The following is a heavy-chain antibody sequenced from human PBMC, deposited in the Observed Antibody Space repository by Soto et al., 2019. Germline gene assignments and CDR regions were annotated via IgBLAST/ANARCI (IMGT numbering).Heavy chain of an antibody. Sequence: PGGSLRLSCAATGFSFSDYDMTWIRQAPGQGLEWLSYISRTDSSKYYAGSVKGRFTISVDSAKRSVYLQMNSLRADDTAVYYCARDLYGLDVWGQGTTVIVSS. CDR2: ISRTDSSK. J-gene: IGHJ6*02. CDR1: GFSFSDYD. V-gene: IGHV3-11*01. CDR3: ARDLYGLDV.